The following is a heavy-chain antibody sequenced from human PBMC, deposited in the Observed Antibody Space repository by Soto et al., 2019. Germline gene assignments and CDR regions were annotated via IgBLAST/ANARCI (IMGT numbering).Heavy chain of an antibody. Sequence: SGTLSLTCTFSVGSISSYDWSWIRQPPGKGLEWIGYIYYSGSTNYNPSLKSRVTISVDTSKNQFSLKLSSVTAADSAVYYCARGVAMVIDYWGQGTLVTVSS. CDR1: VGSISSYD. J-gene: IGHJ4*02. V-gene: IGHV4-59*01. D-gene: IGHD5-18*01. CDR2: IYYSGST. CDR3: ARGVAMVIDY.